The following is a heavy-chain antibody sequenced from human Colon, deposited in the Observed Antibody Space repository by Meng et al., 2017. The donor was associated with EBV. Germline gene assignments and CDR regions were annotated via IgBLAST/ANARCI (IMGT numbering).Heavy chain of an antibody. V-gene: IGHV4-4*02. CDR2: IYHGGNT. J-gene: IGHJ4*02. CDR3: ARGNAYNAPSFDY. Sequence: QVQRQESGPGLVEPSVPLSLTCAFSGASRSSNNWWSWVRQPPGKGLEWIGEIYHGGNTNYNPSLKSRVTISVDRSNDQFSLSLSSVTAADTAVYYCARGNAYNAPSFDYWGQGTLVTVSS. D-gene: IGHD5-24*01. CDR1: GASRSSNNW.